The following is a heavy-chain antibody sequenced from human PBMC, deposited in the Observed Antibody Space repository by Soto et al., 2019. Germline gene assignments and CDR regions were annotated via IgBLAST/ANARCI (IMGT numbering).Heavy chain of an antibody. CDR1: GGPLSSYA. CDR2: IIPIFGTA. V-gene: IGHV1-69*01. J-gene: IGHJ4*02. D-gene: IGHD3-22*01. Sequence: SVKVACKASGGPLSSYAIIWVRQAPGQGLEWMGGIIPIFGTANYAQKFQGRVTITADESTSTAYMELSSLRSEDTAVYYCARGAYYDSSGYSDFDYWRQGTLVTVSS. CDR3: ARGAYYDSSGYSDFDY.